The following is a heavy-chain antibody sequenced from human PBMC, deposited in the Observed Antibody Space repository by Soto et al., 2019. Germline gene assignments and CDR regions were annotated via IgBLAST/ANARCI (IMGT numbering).Heavy chain of an antibody. J-gene: IGHJ4*02. CDR2: IWYDGSNK. V-gene: IGHV3-33*01. D-gene: IGHD2-15*01. CDR1: GFTFSSYG. CDR3: AREMDIVVVVAAPFDY. Sequence: QVQLVESGGGVVRPGRSLRLSCAASGFTFSSYGMHWVRQAPGKGLEWVAVIWYDGSNKYYADSVKGRFTISRDNSKNTLYLQMNSLRAEDTAVYYCAREMDIVVVVAAPFDYWGQGTLVTVSS.